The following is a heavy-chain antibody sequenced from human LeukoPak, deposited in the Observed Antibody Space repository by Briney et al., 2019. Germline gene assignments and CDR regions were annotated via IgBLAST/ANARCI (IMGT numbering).Heavy chain of an antibody. D-gene: IGHD6-13*01. CDR1: GGSISSGSYY. Sequence: PSETLSLTCTVSGGSISSGSYYWSWIRQPAGKGREWIGRIYTSGSINYNPSLKSRVTISVDTSKNQFSLKLSSVTAADTAVYYCARDQQQLYADGAFDIWGQGTMVTVSS. V-gene: IGHV4-61*02. CDR2: IYTSGSI. CDR3: ARDQQQLYADGAFDI. J-gene: IGHJ3*02.